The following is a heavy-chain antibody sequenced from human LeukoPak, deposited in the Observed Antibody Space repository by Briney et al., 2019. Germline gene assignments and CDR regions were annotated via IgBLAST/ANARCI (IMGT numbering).Heavy chain of an antibody. J-gene: IGHJ4*02. CDR3: ARDAEYSSSSWVY. CDR2: IIPILGIA. V-gene: IGHV1-69*04. CDR1: GGTFSSYA. D-gene: IGHD6-6*01. Sequence: ASVKVSCKASGGTFSSYAISWVRQAPGQGLEWMGRIIPILGIANYAQKFQGRVTITADKSTSTAYMELSSLRSEDTAVYYCARDAEYSSSSWVYRGQGTLVTVSS.